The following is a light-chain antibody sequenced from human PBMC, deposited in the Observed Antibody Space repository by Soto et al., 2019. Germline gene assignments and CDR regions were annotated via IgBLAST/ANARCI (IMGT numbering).Light chain of an antibody. V-gene: IGLV4-69*01. CDR1: SGHSSYA. CDR3: QTWATGIRV. CDR2: INSDGSH. J-gene: IGLJ3*02. Sequence: QPVLTQSPSASASLGASVKLTCTLSSGHSSYAIAWHQLQPGKGPRYLMNINSDGSHTKGDGIPDRFSGSSSGAERYLTISSLQSEDEADYYCQTWATGIRVFGGGTKLTVL.